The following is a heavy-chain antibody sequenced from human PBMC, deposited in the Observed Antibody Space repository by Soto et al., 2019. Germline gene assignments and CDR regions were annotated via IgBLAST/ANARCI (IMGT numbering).Heavy chain of an antibody. CDR3: VRESTPTRWFDL. J-gene: IGHJ5*02. D-gene: IGHD2-2*01. V-gene: IGHV1-46*03. CDR2: INPSAGST. CDR1: GYTFTSYY. Sequence: GASVKVSCKASGYTFTSYYMHWVRQAPGQGLEWMGVINPSAGSTSYAQKFQGRVTMTRDTSTSTVYMDLSSLRSEDTAVYHWVRESTPTRWFDLWGEGTLVPVAS.